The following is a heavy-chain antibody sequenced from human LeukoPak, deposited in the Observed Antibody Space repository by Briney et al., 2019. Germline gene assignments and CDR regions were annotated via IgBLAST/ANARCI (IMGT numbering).Heavy chain of an antibody. Sequence: PGGSLRLSCAASGFTFSSYSMNWVRQAPGKGLEWVSFISSSSSYIYYADSVKGRFTISRDNAKNSLYLQMNSLRAEDTAVYYCARDRKDGPYWYFDLWGRGTLVTVSS. CDR3: ARDRKDGPYWYFDL. D-gene: IGHD1-14*01. CDR2: ISSSSSYI. V-gene: IGHV3-21*01. CDR1: GFTFSSYS. J-gene: IGHJ2*01.